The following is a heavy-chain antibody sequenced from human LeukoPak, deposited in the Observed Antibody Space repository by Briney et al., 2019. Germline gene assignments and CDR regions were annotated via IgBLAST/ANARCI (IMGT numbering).Heavy chain of an antibody. CDR1: GFTFSSYS. CDR2: ISSTGGPI. J-gene: IGHJ4*02. Sequence: GGSLRLSCAASGFTFSSYSMNWVRPAPGKGLEWVSSISSTGGPIFYAHSVRGRFTISTDKAKNSLYLQMNSLRAEDTAVYYCAKREYYYDSSGVTFDYWGQGTLVTVSS. CDR3: AKREYYYDSSGVTFDY. V-gene: IGHV3-21*04. D-gene: IGHD3-22*01.